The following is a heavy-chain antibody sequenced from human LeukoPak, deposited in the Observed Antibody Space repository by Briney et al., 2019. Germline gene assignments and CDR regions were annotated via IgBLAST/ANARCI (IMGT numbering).Heavy chain of an antibody. CDR3: ARRDYYDSGLDY. D-gene: IGHD3-22*01. CDR2: IYYSGST. CDR1: GGSISSYY. V-gene: IGHV4-59*01. J-gene: IGHJ4*02. Sequence: PSETLSLTCTVSGGSISSYYWSWIRQPPGKGLEWIGYIYYSGSTNYNPSLKSRVTISVDTSKNQFSLKLSSVTAADTAVYYCARRDYYDSGLDYWGQGTLVTVSS.